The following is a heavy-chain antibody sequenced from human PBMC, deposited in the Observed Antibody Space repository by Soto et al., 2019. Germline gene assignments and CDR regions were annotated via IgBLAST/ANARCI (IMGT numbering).Heavy chain of an antibody. Sequence: QVQLVESGGGVVQPGRSLRLSCAASGFTFSSYGMHWVRQAPGKGLEWVAVIWYDGSNKYYADSVKGRFTISRDNSKNTLYLQMNSLRAEDTAVYYCASMYESSGSYSDYWGQGTLVTVSS. CDR2: IWYDGSNK. J-gene: IGHJ4*02. V-gene: IGHV3-33*01. CDR3: ASMYESSGSYSDY. CDR1: GFTFSSYG. D-gene: IGHD1-26*01.